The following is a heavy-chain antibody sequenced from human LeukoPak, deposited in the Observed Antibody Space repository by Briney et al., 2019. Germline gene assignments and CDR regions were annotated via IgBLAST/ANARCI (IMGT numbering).Heavy chain of an antibody. Sequence: SVKVSCKASGGTFSSYAISWVRQAPGQGLEWMGRIIPIFGTANYAQKFQCRVTITTDESTSTAYMELSSLRSEDTAVYYCARGLTIFGVVIAFDIWGQGTMVTVSS. D-gene: IGHD3-3*01. V-gene: IGHV1-69*05. CDR3: ARGLTIFGVVIAFDI. CDR1: GGTFSSYA. CDR2: IIPIFGTA. J-gene: IGHJ3*02.